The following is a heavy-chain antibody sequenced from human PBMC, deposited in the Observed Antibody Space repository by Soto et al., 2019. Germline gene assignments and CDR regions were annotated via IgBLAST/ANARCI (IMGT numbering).Heavy chain of an antibody. Sequence: QVHLVQSGPEVKRPGASVKVSCKASGYTFSNYGVSWMRQAPGQGLEWVGWFNPANQNTNYEQKFQDRVSMTADTSTSTADMELRGLRSDDTAVYYCARVKFGDPFDFWGQGTLVTISS. V-gene: IGHV1-18*01. J-gene: IGHJ4*02. CDR3: ARVKFGDPFDF. CDR1: GYTFSNYG. D-gene: IGHD2-21*02. CDR2: FNPANQNT.